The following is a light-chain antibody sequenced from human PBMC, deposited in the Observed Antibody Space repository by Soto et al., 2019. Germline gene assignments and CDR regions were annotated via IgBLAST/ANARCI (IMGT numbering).Light chain of an antibody. CDR1: TGAVTSGHY. J-gene: IGLJ2*01. Sequence: QAVVTQEPSLTVSPGGTVTLPCCSSTGAVTSGHYPYWFQPKPGQAPRTLIYDTSNKHSWTPARFSGSLLGGKAALTLSGAQPEDEAEYYCLLSYRGAQAVFGGGTKLTVL. CDR3: LLSYRGAQAV. CDR2: DTS. V-gene: IGLV7-46*01.